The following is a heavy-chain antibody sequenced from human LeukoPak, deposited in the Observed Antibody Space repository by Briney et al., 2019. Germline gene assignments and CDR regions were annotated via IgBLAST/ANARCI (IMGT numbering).Heavy chain of an antibody. CDR1: GFTFSSYA. J-gene: IGHJ4*02. V-gene: IGHV3-23*01. Sequence: PGGSLRLSCAASGFTFSSYAMSWVRQAPGKGLEWVPLISGSGGSTYYADSVKGRFTISRDNSKNTLYLQMSSLRAEDTAIYYCAKRRGDFGVVDYWGQGTLVTVSS. CDR3: AKRRGDFGVVDY. D-gene: IGHD3-3*01. CDR2: ISGSGGST.